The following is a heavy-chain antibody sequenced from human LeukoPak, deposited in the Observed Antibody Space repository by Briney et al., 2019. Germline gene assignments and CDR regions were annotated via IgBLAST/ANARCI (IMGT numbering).Heavy chain of an antibody. D-gene: IGHD3-9*01. CDR2: IYTSGST. V-gene: IGHV4-61*02. Sequence: SETLSLTRTVSGGSISSGSYYWSWIRQPAGKGLEWIGRIYTSGSTNYNPSLKSRVTISVDTSKNQFSLKLSSVTAADTAVYYCARVNDILTGPFDYWGQGTLVTVSS. J-gene: IGHJ4*02. CDR1: GGSISSGSYY. CDR3: ARVNDILTGPFDY.